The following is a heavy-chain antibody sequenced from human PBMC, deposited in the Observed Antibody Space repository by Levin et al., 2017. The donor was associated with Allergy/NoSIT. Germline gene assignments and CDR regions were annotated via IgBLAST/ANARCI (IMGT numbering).Heavy chain of an antibody. D-gene: IGHD3-3*01. Sequence: RTGGSLRLSCAASGFTFSSRAMAWVRQAAGKGLEWVSGITGDGEDTHYADSVKGRFIISRDNYNNMLYLQMNSLRAGDTAIYYCTKGNTICGVGRLDSWGQGTLVIVSS. V-gene: IGHV3-23*01. J-gene: IGHJ4*02. CDR1: GFTFSSRA. CDR3: TKGNTICGVGRLDS. CDR2: ITGDGEDT.